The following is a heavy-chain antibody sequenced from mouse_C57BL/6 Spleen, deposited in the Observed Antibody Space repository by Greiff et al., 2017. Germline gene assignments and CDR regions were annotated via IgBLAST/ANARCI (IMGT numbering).Heavy chain of an antibody. D-gene: IGHD1-1*01. CDR2: INPGDGDT. V-gene: IGHV1-82*01. CDR1: GYAFSSSW. J-gene: IGHJ4*01. CDR3: ARAFDYGRAMDY. Sequence: QVKLLQSGRELVQPGASVKISCKASGYAFSSSWMNWVQQRPGKGLEWIGRINPGDGDTNYNGKFKGKATLTADKAASTAYMQLNSLTSEDSAVYFCARAFDYGRAMDYWGQGTSGTVSS.